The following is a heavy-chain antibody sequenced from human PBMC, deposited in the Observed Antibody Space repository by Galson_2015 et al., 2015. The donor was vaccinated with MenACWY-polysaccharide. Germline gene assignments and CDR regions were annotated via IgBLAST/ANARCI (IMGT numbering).Heavy chain of an antibody. D-gene: IGHD3-22*01. CDR2: VSYRGGS. Sequence: LSLTCTVSGGSIENYSWNWIRMAPGKGLEWIGYVSYRGGSTYNPSLRSRTTMSVDTSKSLLTLKVRSVTSADTAVYYCATLPYDYDTSGPNRHDGFEIWGQGTTV. CDR1: GGSIENYS. V-gene: IGHV4-59*01. CDR3: ATLPYDYDTSGPNRHDGFEI. J-gene: IGHJ3*02.